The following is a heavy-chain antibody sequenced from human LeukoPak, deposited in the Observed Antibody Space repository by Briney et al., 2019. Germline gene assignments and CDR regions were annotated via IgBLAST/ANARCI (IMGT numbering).Heavy chain of an antibody. V-gene: IGHV1-2*02. CDR3: SFYYTTVAGDCNSYDFDI. D-gene: IGHD3-9*01. J-gene: IGHJ3*02. CDR2: INPNSGGT. CDR1: GYTFTEYY. Sequence: ASVKVSCKSFGYTFTEYYIHWVGQAPGQGLEWMGWINPNSGGTKYARKFEGRVTLTRDTSITTAYMDLIRLRSDDTAIYYCSFYYTTVAGDCNSYDFDIWGQVTMVTVSS.